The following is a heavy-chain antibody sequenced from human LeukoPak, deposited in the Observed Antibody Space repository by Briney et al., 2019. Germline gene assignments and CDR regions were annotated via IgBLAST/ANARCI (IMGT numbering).Heavy chain of an antibody. CDR2: IYYSGST. D-gene: IGHD5-18*01. V-gene: IGHV4-39*01. Sequence: PSETLSVTCTVSGGSIISSSYYWGWIRQPPGKGLEWIGSIYYSGSTYYNPSLKSRVTISVDTPKNQFSLKLSSVTAADTAVYYCARNVDTAMAFDYWGQGTLVNVSS. CDR1: GGSIISSSYY. J-gene: IGHJ4*02. CDR3: ARNVDTAMAFDY.